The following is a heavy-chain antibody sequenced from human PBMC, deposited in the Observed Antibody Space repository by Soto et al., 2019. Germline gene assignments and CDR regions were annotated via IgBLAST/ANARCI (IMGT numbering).Heavy chain of an antibody. CDR2: ISAYNGNT. J-gene: IGHJ4*02. D-gene: IGHD3-3*01. Sequence: QVQLVQSGAEVKKPGASVKVSCKASGYTFTSYGISWVRQAPGQGLEWMGWISAYNGNTNYAQKLQGRVIMTTDTSTSTAYMELWSLRSDDTAVYYCARDRKSNLHYDFWSGYAVWGQGTLVTVSS. CDR1: GYTFTSYG. V-gene: IGHV1-18*01. CDR3: ARDRKSNLHYDFWSGYAV.